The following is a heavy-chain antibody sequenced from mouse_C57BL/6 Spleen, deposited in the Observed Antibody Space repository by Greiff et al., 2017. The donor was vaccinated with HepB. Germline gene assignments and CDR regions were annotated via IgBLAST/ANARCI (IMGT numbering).Heavy chain of an antibody. CDR3: AREQREYFDY. D-gene: IGHD3-1*01. V-gene: IGHV1-54*01. Sequence: VQLQQSGAELVRPGTSVKVSCKASGYAFTNYLIEWVKQRPGQGLEWIGVINPGSGGTNYNEKFKGKATLTADKSSSTAYMQLSSLTSEDSAVYFWAREQREYFDYWGQGTTLTVSS. CDR2: INPGSGGT. CDR1: GYAFTNYL. J-gene: IGHJ2*01.